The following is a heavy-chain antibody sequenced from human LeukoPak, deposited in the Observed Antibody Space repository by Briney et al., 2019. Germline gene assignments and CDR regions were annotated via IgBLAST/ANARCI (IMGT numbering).Heavy chain of an antibody. CDR3: ARRRLSRVVVTAEPNYYFDY. J-gene: IGHJ4*02. V-gene: IGHV5-51*01. CDR2: IYPGDSDT. CDR1: GYSFTSYW. Sequence: RLGESLKISCKGSGYSFTSYWIGWVRQMPGKGLEWMGIIYPGDSDTRYSPSFQGQVTISADKSISTAYLQWSSLKASDTAMYYCARRRLSRVVVTAEPNYYFDYWGQGTLVTVSS. D-gene: IGHD2-21*02.